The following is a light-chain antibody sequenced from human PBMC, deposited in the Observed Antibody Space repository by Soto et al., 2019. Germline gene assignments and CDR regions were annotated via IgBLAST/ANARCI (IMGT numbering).Light chain of an antibody. CDR3: YSYTSCYYNPV. CDR1: SSDIGAYNF. CDR2: EVN. Sequence: QSALTQPASVSGSPGQSITISCTGTSSDIGAYNFVSWYQQHPGKAPKLLIYEVNNRPSGVSGRFSGSKSGITASLTISGLQPEYEADYFCYSYTSCYYNPVFGTGTKLTVL. J-gene: IGLJ1*01. V-gene: IGLV2-14*01.